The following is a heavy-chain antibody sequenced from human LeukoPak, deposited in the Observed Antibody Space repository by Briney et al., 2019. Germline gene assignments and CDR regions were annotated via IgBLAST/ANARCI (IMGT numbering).Heavy chain of an antibody. CDR1: GGSISSYY. D-gene: IGHD3-10*01. CDR3: ARLPTRITMVRGVPDV. V-gene: IGHV4-59*12. Sequence: PSETLSLTCTVSGGSISSYYWSWIRQPPGKGLEWIGYIYYSGSTNYNPSLKSRVTISVDTSKNQFSLKLSSVTAADTAVYYCARLPTRITMVRGVPDVWGKGTTVTVSS. CDR2: IYYSGST. J-gene: IGHJ6*04.